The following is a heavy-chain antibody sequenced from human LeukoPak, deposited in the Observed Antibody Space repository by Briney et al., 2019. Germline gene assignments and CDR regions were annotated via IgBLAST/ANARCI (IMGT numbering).Heavy chain of an antibody. CDR2: ISSTAATT. Sequence: PGRSLRLSCAASGFTFSSFAMSWVRQAPGKGLEWVSSISSTAATTYYADSVRGRFTISRDNAKNTLYLQLSSLRSEDTAVYYCARGGPDCSSTSCYGDYWGQGTLVTVSS. J-gene: IGHJ4*02. V-gene: IGHV3-23*01. D-gene: IGHD2-2*01. CDR3: ARGGPDCSSTSCYGDY. CDR1: GFTFSSFA.